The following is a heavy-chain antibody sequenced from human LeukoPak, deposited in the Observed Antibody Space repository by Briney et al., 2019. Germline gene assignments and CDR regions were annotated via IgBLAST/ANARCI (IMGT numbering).Heavy chain of an antibody. CDR2: ISSSSGYI. CDR1: GFTFSSYS. CDR3: ARNMVRGVVTQFDY. V-gene: IGHV3-21*01. J-gene: IGHJ4*02. Sequence: GGSLRLSCAASGFTFSSYSMNWVRRAPGKGLEWVSSISSSSGYIYYADSVKGRFTISRDNAKNSLFLQMNSLRADDTAVYYCARNMVRGVVTQFDYWGQGTLVTVSS. D-gene: IGHD3-10*01.